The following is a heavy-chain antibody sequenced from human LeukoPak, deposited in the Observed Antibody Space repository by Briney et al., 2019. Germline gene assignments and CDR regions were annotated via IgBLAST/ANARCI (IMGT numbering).Heavy chain of an antibody. V-gene: IGHV4-59*12. CDR3: ARALVYYYYYMDV. CDR2: IYYSGIT. J-gene: IGHJ6*03. Sequence: PSETLSLTCTVSGGSISGFYWSWIRQPPGKGLEWIGYIYYSGITDYSPSLRSRVTMSVDTSKNQFSLKVSSVTAADTAVYYCARALVYYYYYMDVWGKGTTVTVSS. CDR1: GGSISGFY.